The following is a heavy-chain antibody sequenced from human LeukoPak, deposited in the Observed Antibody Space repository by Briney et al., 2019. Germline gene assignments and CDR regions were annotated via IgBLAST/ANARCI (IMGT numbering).Heavy chain of an antibody. CDR3: ARERGYCSSTSCYVGDLYYYYGMDV. Sequence: ASVKVSCKASGYTFTSYGISWVRQAPGQGLEWMGWISAYNGNTNYAQKLQGRVTMTTDTSTSTAYMELRSLRSDDTAVYYCARERGYCSSTSCYVGDLYYYYGMDVWGKGTTVTASS. J-gene: IGHJ6*04. CDR1: GYTFTSYG. CDR2: ISAYNGNT. V-gene: IGHV1-18*04. D-gene: IGHD2-2*01.